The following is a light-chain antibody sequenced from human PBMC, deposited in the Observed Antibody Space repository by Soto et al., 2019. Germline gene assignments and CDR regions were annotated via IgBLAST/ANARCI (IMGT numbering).Light chain of an antibody. J-gene: IGKJ1*01. CDR3: QKYNSDPWT. Sequence: IQITKSPSSRSPSEGDGVTITCRAGRGIGDYLAWYQQKPGKVPILLIYAASTLQSGVPSRFSGSGSGTDFTLTISSLQPEDVATYYCQKYNSDPWTFGQGTKVEIK. CDR2: AAS. V-gene: IGKV1-27*01. CDR1: RGIGDY.